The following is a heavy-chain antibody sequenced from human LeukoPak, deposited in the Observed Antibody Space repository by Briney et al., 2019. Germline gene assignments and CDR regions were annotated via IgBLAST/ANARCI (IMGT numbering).Heavy chain of an antibody. J-gene: IGHJ4*02. CDR1: GGSINSYS. CDR2: IYSSGST. D-gene: IGHD6-6*01. V-gene: IGHV4-59*01. CDR3: VRGPPYSSSPRWAVDD. Sequence: SETLSLTCIVSGGSINSYSRSWIRQPPGKGLEWIGYIYSSGSTNYNPSLKSRVTITVDTSKNQFSLKLSSVTAADTAVYYCVRGPPYSSSPRWAVDDWGRGTPVTVSS.